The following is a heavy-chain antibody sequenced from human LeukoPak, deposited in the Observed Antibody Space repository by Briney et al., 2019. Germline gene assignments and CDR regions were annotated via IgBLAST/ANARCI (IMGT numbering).Heavy chain of an antibody. V-gene: IGHV3-7*01. D-gene: IGHD3-9*01. CDR3: ARVELRYFDWLSADAFDI. J-gene: IGHJ3*02. CDR1: GFTFSSYW. CDR2: IKQDGSEK. Sequence: GGSLRLSCAASGFTFSSYWMSWVRQAPGKGLEWVANIKQDGSEKYYVDSVKGRFTISRDNAKNSLYLQMNSLRAEDTAAYYCARVELRYFDWLSADAFDIWGQGTMVTVSS.